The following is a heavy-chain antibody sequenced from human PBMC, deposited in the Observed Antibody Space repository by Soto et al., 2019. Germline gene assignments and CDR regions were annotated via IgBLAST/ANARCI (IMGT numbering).Heavy chain of an antibody. V-gene: IGHV3-33*01. Sequence: QVQLVESGGGVVQPGRSLRLSCVASGFSFSSSGMHWVRQAPGKGLQWVAVIWHDGGNKYNADSVKGRFSISRDNSKNTIYLQMNSLRVEDTAVYYCARGNWKYGYFDYWGQGTLVTVSP. CDR1: GFSFSSSG. D-gene: IGHD1-7*01. J-gene: IGHJ4*02. CDR3: ARGNWKYGYFDY. CDR2: IWHDGGNK.